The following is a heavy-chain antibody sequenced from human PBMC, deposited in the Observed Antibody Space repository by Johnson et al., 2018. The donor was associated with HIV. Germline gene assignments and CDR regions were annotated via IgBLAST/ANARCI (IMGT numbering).Heavy chain of an antibody. CDR2: ISWDGNST. Sequence: VQLVESGGGVVQPGRSLRLSCAVSGFTFDDYAMHWVRQAPGKGLEWVSLISWDGNSTYYADSVKGRFTISRENSENSLYLQMNSLRAEDTAVYYCAREIGGSYYRDAFDIWGQGTMVTVSS. V-gene: IGHV3-43D*03. J-gene: IGHJ3*02. CDR1: GFTFDDYA. D-gene: IGHD1-26*01. CDR3: AREIGGSYYRDAFDI.